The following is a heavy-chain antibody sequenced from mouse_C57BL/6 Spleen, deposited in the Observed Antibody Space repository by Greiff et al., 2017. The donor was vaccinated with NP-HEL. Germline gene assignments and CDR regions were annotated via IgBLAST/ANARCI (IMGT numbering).Heavy chain of an antibody. CDR2: IYPGDGDT. CDR1: GYAFSSYW. D-gene: IGHD1-1*01. CDR3: ARTAATVVAPGYFDV. Sequence: QVQLQQSGAELVKPGASVKISCKASGYAFSSYWMNWVKQRPGKGLEWIGQIYPGDGDTNYNGKFKGKATLTADKSSSTAYMQLSSLTSEDSAVYVCARTAATVVAPGYFDVWGTGTTVTVSS. J-gene: IGHJ1*03. V-gene: IGHV1-80*01.